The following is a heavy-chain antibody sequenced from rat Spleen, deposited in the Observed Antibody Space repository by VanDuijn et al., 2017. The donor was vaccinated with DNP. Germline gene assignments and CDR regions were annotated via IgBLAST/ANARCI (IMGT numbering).Heavy chain of an antibody. D-gene: IGHD1-11*01. J-gene: IGHJ2*01. Sequence: EVQLVESGGGLVQPGGSLKLSCLASGFTFSDYGMNWIRQAPGKGLEWIASISSVSSYIYYADTVRGRFTISRENARNTLYLQMTSLRSEDTALYYCVRWTTGPHYWGQGVMVTVSS. V-gene: IGHV5-34*01. CDR2: ISSVSSYI. CDR1: GFTFSDYG. CDR3: VRWTTGPHY.